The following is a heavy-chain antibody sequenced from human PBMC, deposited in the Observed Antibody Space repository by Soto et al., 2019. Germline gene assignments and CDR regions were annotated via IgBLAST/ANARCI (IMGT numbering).Heavy chain of an antibody. J-gene: IGHJ6*02. CDR2: IIPIFGTA. Sequence: SLKVSCKASGGTFSSYAISWVRQAPGQGLEWMGGIIPIFGTANYAQKFQGRVTITADESTSTAYMELSSLRSEDTAVYYCAIGIIAARLRPYYYYGMDVWGQGTTVTVSS. CDR3: AIGIIAARLRPYYYYGMDV. V-gene: IGHV1-69*13. CDR1: GGTFSSYA. D-gene: IGHD6-6*01.